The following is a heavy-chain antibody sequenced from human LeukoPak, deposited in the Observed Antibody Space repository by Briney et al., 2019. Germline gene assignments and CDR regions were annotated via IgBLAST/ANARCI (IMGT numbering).Heavy chain of an antibody. CDR1: GYTFTSYG. CDR3: ARVGEYCSGESCFDY. V-gene: IGHV1-18*01. CDR2: ISAYNGNT. D-gene: IGHD2-15*01. Sequence: AASVKVSCKASGYTFTSYGISWVRQAPGQGLEWMGWISAYNGNTNYAQKLQGRVTMTTDTSTSTAYMELRSLRSDDTAVYYCARVGEYCSGESCFDYWGQGTLVTVSS. J-gene: IGHJ4*02.